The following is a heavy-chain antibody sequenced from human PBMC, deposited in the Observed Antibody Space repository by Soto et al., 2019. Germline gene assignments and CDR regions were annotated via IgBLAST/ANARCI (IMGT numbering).Heavy chain of an antibody. D-gene: IGHD3-10*01. CDR2: ISYDGSNK. V-gene: IGHV3-30*03. CDR3: ARVLRGTGRGEYYYYYYMDV. CDR1: GFTFSSYG. J-gene: IGHJ6*03. Sequence: GGSLRLSCGASGFTFSSYGMHWVRQAPGKGLEWVAVISYDGSNKYYADSVKGRFTISRDNSKNTLYLQMNSLRAEDTAVYYCARVLRGTGRGEYYYYYYMDVWGKGTTVTVSS.